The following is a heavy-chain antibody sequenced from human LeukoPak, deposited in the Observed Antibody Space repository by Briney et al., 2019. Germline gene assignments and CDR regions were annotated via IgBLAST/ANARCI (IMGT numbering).Heavy chain of an antibody. V-gene: IGHV1-8*01. D-gene: IGHD4-17*01. CDR3: ARGDYGDYTWDY. J-gene: IGHJ4*02. CDR2: MNPNSGNT. CDR1: VYTFTSYD. Sequence: ASLKVSCKASVYTFTSYDINWVRQATGQGLEWMGWMNPNSGNTGYAQKFQGRVTMTRNTTMSTAYMELSSLRSEDTAVYYCARGDYGDYTWDYWGQGTLVTVSS.